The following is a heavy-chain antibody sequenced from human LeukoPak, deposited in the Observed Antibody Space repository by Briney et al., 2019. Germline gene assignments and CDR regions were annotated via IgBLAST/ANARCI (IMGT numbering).Heavy chain of an antibody. V-gene: IGHV3-33*01. D-gene: IGHD2-21*02. CDR3: ARDRIAYCGGDCYPGDP. CDR1: GFTFSSYG. Sequence: GGSLRLSCAASGFTFSSYGMHWVRQAPGKGLEWMAVIWYDGSNKYYADSVKGRFTISRDNSKNTLYLQMNSLRAEDTAVYYCARDRIAYCGGDCYPGDPWGQGTLVTVSS. J-gene: IGHJ5*02. CDR2: IWYDGSNK.